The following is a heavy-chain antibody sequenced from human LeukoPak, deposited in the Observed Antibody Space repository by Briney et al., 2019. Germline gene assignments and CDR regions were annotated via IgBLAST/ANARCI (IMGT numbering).Heavy chain of an antibody. J-gene: IGHJ4*02. D-gene: IGHD3-10*01. Sequence: SETLSLTCTVSGGSISSYYWSWIRQPPGKGLEWIGYIYYSGSTNYNPSLKSRVTISVDTSKNQFSLKLSSVTAADTAVYYCARSYYYGSGSGPLLDYWGQGTLVTVSS. CDR1: GGSISSYY. CDR2: IYYSGST. CDR3: ARSYYYGSGSGPLLDY. V-gene: IGHV4-59*01.